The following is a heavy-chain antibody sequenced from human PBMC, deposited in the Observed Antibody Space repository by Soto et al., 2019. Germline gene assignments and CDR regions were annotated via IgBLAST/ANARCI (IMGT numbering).Heavy chain of an antibody. CDR3: AKGFYDSSADGDAFDI. J-gene: IGHJ3*02. Sequence: GGSLRLSCAASGFTFSSYGMHWVRQAPGKGLEWVAVISYDGSNKYYADSVKGRFTISRDNSKNTLYLQMNSLRAEDTAVYYCAKGFYDSSADGDAFDIWGQGTMVTVSS. CDR1: GFTFSSYG. D-gene: IGHD3-22*01. CDR2: ISYDGSNK. V-gene: IGHV3-30*18.